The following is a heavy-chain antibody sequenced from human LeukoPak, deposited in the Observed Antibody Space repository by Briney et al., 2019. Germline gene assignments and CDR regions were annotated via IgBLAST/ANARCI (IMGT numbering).Heavy chain of an antibody. V-gene: IGHV3-30*18. CDR2: ISYDGSNK. CDR3: AKESYMVRGVIDAFDI. Sequence: GRSLRLSCAASGFTFSSYGMHWVRQAPGKGLEWVAVISYDGSNKYYADSVKGRFTISRDNSKNTLYLQMNSLRAEDTAVYYCAKESYMVRGVIDAFDIWGQGTMVTVSS. J-gene: IGHJ3*02. D-gene: IGHD3-10*01. CDR1: GFTFSSYG.